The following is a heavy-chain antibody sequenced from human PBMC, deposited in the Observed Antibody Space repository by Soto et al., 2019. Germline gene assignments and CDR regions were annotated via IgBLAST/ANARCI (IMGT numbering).Heavy chain of an antibody. CDR1: GGSISSGDYY. CDR2: IYYSGST. D-gene: IGHD3-9*01. J-gene: IGHJ6*02. CDR3: ARDVVLRYFDWSQRTPYYYYYGMDV. Sequence: PSETLSLTCTVSGGSISSGDYYWSWIRQPPGKGLEWIGYIYYSGSTYYNPSLKSRVTISVDTSKNQFSLKLSSVTAADTAVYYCARDVVLRYFDWSQRTPYYYYYGMDVWGQGTTVTVSS. V-gene: IGHV4-30-4*01.